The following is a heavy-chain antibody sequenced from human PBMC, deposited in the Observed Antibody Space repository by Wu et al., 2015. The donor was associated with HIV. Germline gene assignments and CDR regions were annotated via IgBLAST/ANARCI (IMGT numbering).Heavy chain of an antibody. Sequence: QVQLVQFGTEMKKSGASVKVSCKTSGYTFTAYYIHWVRQAPGRGLEWMGWINPDSGDTKFAQTFQGRTTVTRDTFTNTVNLVSANLQSNDTATYYCARDWQFQVSFGDYYMDFWGNGTTVIVS. V-gene: IGHV1-2*02. CDR1: GYTFTAYY. J-gene: IGHJ6*03. D-gene: IGHD3-3*01. CDR2: INPDSGDT. CDR3: ARDWQFQVSFGDYYMDF.